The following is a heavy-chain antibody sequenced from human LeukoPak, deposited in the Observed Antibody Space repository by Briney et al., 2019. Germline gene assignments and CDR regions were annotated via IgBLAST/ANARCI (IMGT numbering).Heavy chain of an antibody. D-gene: IGHD4-23*01. CDR3: ARDRGGNAPHDY. J-gene: IGHJ4*02. CDR1: GFIFSMNG. Sequence: PGGSLRLSCAASGFIFSMNGMHWVPQAPGKGPEWVAMMWSDASNEKYADSVKGRFIISRDHSENRLYLQMTDLRPDDTGIYYCARDRGGNAPHDYWGQGTMVIASS. CDR2: MWSDASNE. V-gene: IGHV3-33*01.